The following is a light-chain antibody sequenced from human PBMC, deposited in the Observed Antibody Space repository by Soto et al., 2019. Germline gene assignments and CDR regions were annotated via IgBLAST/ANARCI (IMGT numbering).Light chain of an antibody. CDR3: QQYNDWPWT. CDR1: QSVTYN. Sequence: ETTLTQSPATLSASPGERVTLSCRATQSVTYNLAWYQQKPGQAPRLLIYGASTRPAGIPARFSGRGSGTEFSLTITSLQSEDFAVYYCQQYNDWPWTFGQGTKVEIK. V-gene: IGKV3-15*01. J-gene: IGKJ1*01. CDR2: GAS.